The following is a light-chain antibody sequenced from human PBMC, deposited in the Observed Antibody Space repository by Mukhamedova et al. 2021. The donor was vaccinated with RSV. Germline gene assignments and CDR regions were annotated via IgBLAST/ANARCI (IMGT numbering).Light chain of an antibody. CDR3: QQGDSFPLT. CDR2: AAS. V-gene: IGKV1-12*01. Sequence: WYQRRVHGKAPKLLISAASRLQSGVPSSFSGSASGTDFTLTISSLQPEDFATYYCQQGDSFPLTFGGGTRVEIK. J-gene: IGKJ4*01.